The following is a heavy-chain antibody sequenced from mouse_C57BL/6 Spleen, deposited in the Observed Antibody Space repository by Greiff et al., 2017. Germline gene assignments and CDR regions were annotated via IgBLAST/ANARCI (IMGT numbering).Heavy chain of an antibody. CDR3: ARNSNYWAMDY. CDR2: IYPGSGNT. D-gene: IGHD2-5*01. V-gene: IGHV1-76*01. J-gene: IGHJ4*01. Sequence: QVQLQQSGAELVRPGASVKLSCKASGYTFTDYYINWVKQRPGQGLEWIARIYPGSGNTYYNEKFKGKATLTAEKSSSTAYMQLSSLTSEDSAVYFCARNSNYWAMDYWGQGTSVTVSS. CDR1: GYTFTDYY.